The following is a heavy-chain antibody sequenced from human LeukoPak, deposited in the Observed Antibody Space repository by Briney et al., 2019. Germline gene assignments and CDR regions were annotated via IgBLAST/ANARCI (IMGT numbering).Heavy chain of an antibody. Sequence: LTGGSLRLSCAASGFSFSSYEINWVRQAPGKGLEWVSYIGSSGSTVYYADSVKGRFTISRDNAKKSLYLQMNSLRPEDTAVYYCARDGDRGSLGVVMGNWFDSWGQGTLVTVSS. CDR3: ARDGDRGSLGVVMGNWFDS. CDR1: GFSFSSYE. D-gene: IGHD3-3*01. V-gene: IGHV3-48*03. CDR2: IGSSGSTV. J-gene: IGHJ5*01.